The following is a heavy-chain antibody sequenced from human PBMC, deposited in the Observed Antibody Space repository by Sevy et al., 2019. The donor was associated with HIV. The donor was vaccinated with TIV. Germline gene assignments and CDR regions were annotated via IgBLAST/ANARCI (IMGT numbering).Heavy chain of an antibody. Sequence: GGSLRLSCAASGFTFTNAWMNWVRQAPGKGLEWVARIKSKGGGGTIDYAAPVKGRFSISRDDSKNTLYLQMNSLKIEDTALYYCTWDHDYYYGMNVWGQGPTVTVSS. CDR3: TWDHDYYYGMNV. CDR2: IKSKGGGGTI. J-gene: IGHJ6*02. D-gene: IGHD1-26*01. V-gene: IGHV3-15*07. CDR1: GFTFTNAW.